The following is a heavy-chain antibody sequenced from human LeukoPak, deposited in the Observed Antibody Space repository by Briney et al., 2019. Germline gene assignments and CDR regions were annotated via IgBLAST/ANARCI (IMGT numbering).Heavy chain of an antibody. D-gene: IGHD5-24*01. Sequence: SVKVSCKASGGTFSSYAISWARQAPGQGLEWMGGIVPIFGTANYAQKFQGRVTITTDESTSTAYMELSSLRSEDTAVYYCARTSSGQWLQWRPFDYWGQGTLVTVSS. CDR2: IVPIFGTA. CDR1: GGTFSSYA. J-gene: IGHJ4*02. V-gene: IGHV1-69*05. CDR3: ARTSSGQWLQWRPFDY.